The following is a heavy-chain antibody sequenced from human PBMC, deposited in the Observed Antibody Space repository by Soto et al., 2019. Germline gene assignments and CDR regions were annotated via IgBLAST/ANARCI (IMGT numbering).Heavy chain of an antibody. CDR2: ISAYDGHT. V-gene: IGHV1-18*01. D-gene: IGHD6-19*01. Sequence: QIQLVQSGAEVKKPGASVKVSCKASGYTFTNHGFSWVRQAPGQGLAWMGWISAYDGHTNHAQKFQVRVTMTTDTSTNTAYMELRSLRADDTAAYYCARDVIVVAGYGMDVWGQGTTVSVSS. J-gene: IGHJ6*02. CDR3: ARDVIVVAGYGMDV. CDR1: GYTFTNHG.